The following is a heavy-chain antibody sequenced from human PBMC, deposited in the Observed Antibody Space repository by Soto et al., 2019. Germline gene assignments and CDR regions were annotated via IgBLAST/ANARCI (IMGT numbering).Heavy chain of an antibody. Sequence: SETLSLTCTVSGGSISPYYWGWIRQPPGKGLEWIGSIYYSGSTYYNPSLKSRVTISVDTSKNQFSVKLSSVTAADTAVYYCARQLDILVADYWGQGTLVTVPQ. CDR3: ARQLDILVADY. V-gene: IGHV4-39*01. CDR1: GGSISPYY. J-gene: IGHJ4*02. CDR2: IYYSGST. D-gene: IGHD2-21*01.